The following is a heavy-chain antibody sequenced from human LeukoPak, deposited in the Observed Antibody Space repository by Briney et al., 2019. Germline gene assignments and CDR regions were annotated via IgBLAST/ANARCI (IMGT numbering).Heavy chain of an antibody. D-gene: IGHD3-22*01. J-gene: IGHJ3*02. CDR3: ARVYDSSGYTAFDI. CDR2: IIPIFGTA. CDR1: GGTFSSYA. Sequence: SVKVSCKASGGTFSSYAISWVRQAPGQGLEWMGGIIPIFGTANYAQKFQGRVTMTRDTSISTAYMELSRLRSDDTAVYYCARVYDSSGYTAFDIWGQGTMVTVSS. V-gene: IGHV1-69*05.